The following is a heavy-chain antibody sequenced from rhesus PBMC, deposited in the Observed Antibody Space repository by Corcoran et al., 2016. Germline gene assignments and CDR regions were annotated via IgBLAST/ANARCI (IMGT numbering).Heavy chain of an antibody. CDR1: GFSLTTSGMG. CDR2: IYWDDDK. V-gene: IGHV2-174*01. CDR3: ARARRWLAVNYFDY. D-gene: IGHD6-37*01. Sequence: QVTLKESGPALVKPTQTLTLTCTFSGFSLTTSGMGVGWIRQPPGKALVWLALIYWDDDKRYSTSLKSRLTISKDTLKNQVVLTMTNMDPVDTATYYCARARRWLAVNYFDYWGQGVLVTVSS. J-gene: IGHJ4*01.